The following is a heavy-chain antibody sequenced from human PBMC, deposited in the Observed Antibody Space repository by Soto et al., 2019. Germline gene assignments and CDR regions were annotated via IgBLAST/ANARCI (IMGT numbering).Heavy chain of an antibody. J-gene: IGHJ3*02. Sequence: SVKVSCKASGGTFSSYAISWVRQAPGQGLEWMGGIIPIFGTANYAQKFQGRVTITADESTSTAYMELSSLRAEDTAVYYCARDSLRWPDAFGIWGQGTMVTVSS. CDR2: IIPIFGTA. CDR1: GGTFSSYA. CDR3: ARDSLRWPDAFGI. D-gene: IGHD4-17*01. V-gene: IGHV1-69*13.